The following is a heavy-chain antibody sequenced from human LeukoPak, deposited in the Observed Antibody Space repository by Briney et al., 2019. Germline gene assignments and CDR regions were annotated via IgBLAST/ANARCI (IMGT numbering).Heavy chain of an antibody. D-gene: IGHD6-6*01. Sequence: GGSLRLSCAASGFTFSSYWMSWVRQAPGKGLEWVANIKQDGSEKYYVDSVKGRFTISRDNAKNSLYLQMNSLRAEDTAVYYCARGGVLAARGNFDYWGQGTLVTVSS. V-gene: IGHV3-7*01. J-gene: IGHJ4*02. CDR3: ARGGVLAARGNFDY. CDR2: IKQDGSEK. CDR1: GFTFSSYW.